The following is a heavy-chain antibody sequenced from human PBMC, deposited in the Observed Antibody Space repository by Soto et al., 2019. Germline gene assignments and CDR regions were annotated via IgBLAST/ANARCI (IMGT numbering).Heavy chain of an antibody. V-gene: IGHV1-46*01. J-gene: IGHJ4*01. CDR1: GNSFTDYV. CDR3: AREFGGSRVFDH. CDR2: INPNADTT. Sequence: GASVKVSCKTCGNSFTDYVIHWVRQAPGQGLEWMGIINPNADTTNYAQKFQGRVTVTRDTSTSTVYMEFRSLRSEDTAVYFCAREFGGSRVFDHWG. D-gene: IGHD1-26*01.